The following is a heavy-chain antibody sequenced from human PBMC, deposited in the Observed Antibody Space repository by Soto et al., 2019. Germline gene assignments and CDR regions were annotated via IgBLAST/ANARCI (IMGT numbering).Heavy chain of an antibody. Sequence: EVQLVESGGGLVQPGESLRLSCAASGFPFDDYAMHWVRQAPGKGLEWVSGLTWNSGSIDYADSVQGRFTISRDKAKNSLYLQMNSLRPEDTALYYCARAESSGWSYALDHWGQGILVSVSS. V-gene: IGHV3-9*01. CDR2: LTWNSGSI. CDR3: ARAESSGWSYALDH. D-gene: IGHD6-19*01. J-gene: IGHJ4*02. CDR1: GFPFDDYA.